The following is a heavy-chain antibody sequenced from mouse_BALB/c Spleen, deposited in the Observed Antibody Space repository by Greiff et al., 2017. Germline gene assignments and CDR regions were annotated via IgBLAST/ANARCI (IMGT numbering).Heavy chain of an antibody. D-gene: IGHD2-2*01. CDR1: GYTFTSYV. J-gene: IGHJ4*01. CDR3: ARGIYYGYDYAMDY. Sequence: EVKLQQSGPELVKPGASVKMSCKASGYTFTSYVMHWVKQKPGQGLEWIGYINPYNDGTKYNEKFKGKATLTSDKSSSTAYMELSSLTSEDSAVYYCARGIYYGYDYAMDYWGQGTSVTVSS. V-gene: IGHV1-14*01. CDR2: INPYNDGT.